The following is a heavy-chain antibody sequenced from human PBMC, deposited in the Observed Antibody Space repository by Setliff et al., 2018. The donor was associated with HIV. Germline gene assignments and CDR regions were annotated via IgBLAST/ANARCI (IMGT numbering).Heavy chain of an antibody. D-gene: IGHD5-12*01. CDR3: ARQMPIPGIAITPVDY. CDR2: IHYTGRT. J-gene: IGHJ4*02. Sequence: SETLSLTCTVSGGSITGSPYFWGWIRRPPLKGLEWIASIHYTGRTYYNPSLKSRVSTSVDPSKNHLSLKLTSVTAADTAVYYCARQMPIPGIAITPVDYWGQGALVTVSS. CDR1: GGSITGSPYF. V-gene: IGHV4-39*01.